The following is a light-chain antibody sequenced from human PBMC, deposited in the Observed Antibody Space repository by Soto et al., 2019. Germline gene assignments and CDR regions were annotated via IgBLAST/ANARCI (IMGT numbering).Light chain of an antibody. CDR1: QSVSSN. J-gene: IGKJ1*01. CDR2: GAS. Sequence: EIVMTQSPATLSVSPGERATLSCRASQSVSSNLAWYQQKPGQAPRLLIYGASTRATGIPARFSGSGSGTEFTLTISSLQSEDFAVYYWQQYNNWPSFGQGTK. CDR3: QQYNNWPS. V-gene: IGKV3-15*01.